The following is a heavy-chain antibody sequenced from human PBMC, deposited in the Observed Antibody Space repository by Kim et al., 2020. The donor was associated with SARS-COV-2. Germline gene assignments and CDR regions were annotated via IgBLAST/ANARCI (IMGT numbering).Heavy chain of an antibody. J-gene: IGHJ4*02. CDR2: IYSGGST. V-gene: IGHV3-53*01. Sequence: GGSLRLSCAASGFTVSSNYMSWVRQAPGKGLEWVSVIYSGGSTYYADSVKGRFTISRDNSKNTLYLQMNSLRAEDTAVYYCARGSQAVPDCSGGSCYIDYWGQGTLVTVSS. CDR1: GFTVSSNY. CDR3: ARGSQAVPDCSGGSCYIDY. D-gene: IGHD2-15*01.